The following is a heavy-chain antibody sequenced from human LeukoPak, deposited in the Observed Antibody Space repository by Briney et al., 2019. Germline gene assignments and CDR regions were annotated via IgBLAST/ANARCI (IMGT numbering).Heavy chain of an antibody. V-gene: IGHV4-34*01. CDR3: ARGSIAARTYYYYYMDV. J-gene: IGHJ6*03. Sequence: SETLSVTCAVYGGSFSGYYWSWIRQPRGKGLEWIGEINHSGSTNYYPSLKSRVTISVDTSKNQFSLKLSSVTAADTAVYYCARGSIAARTYYYYYMDVWGKGTTVTVSS. D-gene: IGHD6-6*01. CDR2: INHSGST. CDR1: GGSFSGYY.